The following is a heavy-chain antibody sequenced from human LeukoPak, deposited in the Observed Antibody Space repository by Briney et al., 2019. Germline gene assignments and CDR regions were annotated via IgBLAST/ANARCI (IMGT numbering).Heavy chain of an antibody. CDR1: GYTFTSYG. J-gene: IGHJ5*02. CDR2: ISAYNGNT. CDR3: ARDGRHRYYYDSSGFYGSWFDP. D-gene: IGHD3-22*01. Sequence: ASVKVSCKASGYTFTSYGNSWVRQAPGQGLEWMGWISAYNGNTNYAQKLQGRVTMTTDTSTSTAYMELRSLRSDDTAVYYCARDGRHRYYYDSSGFYGSWFDPWGQGTLVTVSS. V-gene: IGHV1-18*01.